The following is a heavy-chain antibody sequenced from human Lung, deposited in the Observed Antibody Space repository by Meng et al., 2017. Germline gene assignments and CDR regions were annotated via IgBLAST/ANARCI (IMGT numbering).Heavy chain of an antibody. CDR2: ISSDSRYI. D-gene: IGHD2-15*01. J-gene: IGHJ4*02. CDR3: ARFETVGVATGDF. V-gene: IGHV3-21*01. CDR1: GFTFSNYS. Sequence: EVQLVESGGGLVKPGGSLRLSCAASGFTFSNYSMNWVRQAPGKELEWVSSISSDSRYIFYADSVKGRFTISRDNGKKLLYLQMNSLSPEDTAVFYCARFETVGVATGDFWGQGTLVTVSS.